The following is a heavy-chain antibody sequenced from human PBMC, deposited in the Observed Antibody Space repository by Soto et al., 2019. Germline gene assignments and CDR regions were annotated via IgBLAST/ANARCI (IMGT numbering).Heavy chain of an antibody. J-gene: IGHJ4*02. CDR1: GFTFTSYA. CDR2: IGGSGGST. Sequence: PXGSLILSCAASGFTFTSYAMSWVRQAPGKGLEWVSAIGGSGGSTYYADSVKGRFTISRDNSKNTLYLQMHGLRAVDTALYYCAKDRLAGTRSFDYWGQGTLVTVSS. D-gene: IGHD6-19*01. CDR3: AKDRLAGTRSFDY. V-gene: IGHV3-23*01.